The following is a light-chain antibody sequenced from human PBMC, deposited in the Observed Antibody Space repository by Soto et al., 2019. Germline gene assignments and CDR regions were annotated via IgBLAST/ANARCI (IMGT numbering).Light chain of an antibody. CDR3: QQYNNWPET. CDR2: GAS. J-gene: IGKJ1*01. V-gene: IGKV3D-15*01. CDR1: QSVISN. Sequence: EIVLTQSPGTLSLSPGEGATLSCRASQSVISNYLAWYQQKPGQAPRLLIYGASSRATGIPARFSGSGSGTEFTLTISSLQSEDFAVYYCQQYNNWPETFGQGTKV.